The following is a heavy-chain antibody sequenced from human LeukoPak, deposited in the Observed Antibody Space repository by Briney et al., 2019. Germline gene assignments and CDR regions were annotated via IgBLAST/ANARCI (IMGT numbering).Heavy chain of an antibody. Sequence: GGSLRLSCAASGFTFSSYGMHWVRQAPGKGLEWVAFIRYDGSNKYYADSVKGRFTISRDNSKNTLYLQMNSLRAEDTAVYYCAKAGHYDFWSGYSDLDYWGQGTLVTVSS. CDR1: GFTFSSYG. CDR2: IRYDGSNK. V-gene: IGHV3-30*02. CDR3: AKAGHYDFWSGYSDLDY. D-gene: IGHD3-3*01. J-gene: IGHJ4*02.